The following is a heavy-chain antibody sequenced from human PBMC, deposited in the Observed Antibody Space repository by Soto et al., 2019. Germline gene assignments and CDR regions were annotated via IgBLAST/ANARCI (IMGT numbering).Heavy chain of an antibody. CDR2: IFYSGST. D-gene: IGHD3-10*01. CDR3: ARVSGVIDY. CDR1: GDSISGGAYY. J-gene: IGHJ4*02. Sequence: QVQLQESGPGLVKPSQTLSLTCAVSGDSISGGAYYWSWIRQPPGKGLEWIGYIFYSGSTYYTPPLKSRVIISVDTSRNQFSLQLSSVTAADTAVYSCARVSGVIDYWGQGTLVTVSS. V-gene: IGHV4-30-4*01.